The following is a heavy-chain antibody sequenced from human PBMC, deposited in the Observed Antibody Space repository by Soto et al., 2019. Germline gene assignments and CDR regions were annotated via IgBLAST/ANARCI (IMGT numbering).Heavy chain of an antibody. CDR2: IFYSGST. V-gene: IGHV4-31*02. Sequence: WTWIRQHPGKGLEWIGYIFYSGSTFHNPSLKSRVTISVDTSKNQFSLELSSVTAADTAVYYCAREAGSGDYFAYWGQGTLVTVSS. J-gene: IGHJ4*02. D-gene: IGHD1-26*01. CDR3: AREAGSGDYFAY.